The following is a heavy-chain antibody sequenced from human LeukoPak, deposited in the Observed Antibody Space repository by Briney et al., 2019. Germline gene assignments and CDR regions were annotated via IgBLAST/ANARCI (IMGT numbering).Heavy chain of an antibody. CDR2: INPNSGGT. V-gene: IGHV1-2*02. Sequence: ASVKVSCKASGYTFTGYYMHWVRQAPGQGLEWRGWINPNSGGTNYAQKFQGRVTMTRDTSISTAYMELSRLRSDDTAVYYCARGWGRAYYYYGMDVWGQGTTVTVSS. CDR3: ARGWGRAYYYYGMDV. D-gene: IGHD3-16*01. J-gene: IGHJ6*02. CDR1: GYTFTGYY.